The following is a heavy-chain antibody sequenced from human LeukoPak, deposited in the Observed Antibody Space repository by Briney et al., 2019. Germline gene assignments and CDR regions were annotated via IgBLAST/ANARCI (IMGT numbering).Heavy chain of an antibody. CDR3: AGDGRSTWYGVGYFDN. V-gene: IGHV3-48*03. Sequence: PGGFLRLSCAASGFTFSSYDMNWVRQAPGKGLEWISYISSRGSTIYYADSVKGRFTISRENAKNSLYLQMNSLRAEDTAIYYCAGDGRSTWYGVGYFDNWGQGTPVTVSS. D-gene: IGHD6-13*01. CDR1: GFTFSSYD. J-gene: IGHJ4*02. CDR2: ISSRGSTI.